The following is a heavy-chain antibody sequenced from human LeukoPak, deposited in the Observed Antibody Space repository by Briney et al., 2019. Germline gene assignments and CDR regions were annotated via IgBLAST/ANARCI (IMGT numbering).Heavy chain of an antibody. CDR3: VRDTGGSGSYPDY. CDR2: IKQDGSER. Sequence: GGSLRLSCAASGFTFSNYWMTWVRQAPGKGLEWVANIKQDGSERYYVDSVRGRFTISRDNAKNSVYLQVNSLRIEDTAMYYCVRDTGGSGSYPDYWGQGVLVTVSS. CDR1: GFTFSNYW. D-gene: IGHD1-26*01. J-gene: IGHJ4*02. V-gene: IGHV3-7*01.